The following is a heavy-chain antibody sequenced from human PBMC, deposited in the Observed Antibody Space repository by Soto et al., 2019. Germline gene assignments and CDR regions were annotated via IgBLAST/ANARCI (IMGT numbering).Heavy chain of an antibody. Sequence: GGSLRLSCAASGFTFSSYSMNWVRQAPGKGLEWVSSISSSSSYIYYADSVKGRFTISRDNAKNSLYLQMNSLRAEDTAVYYCARDHRSYRYTYNWFDPWGQGTLVTVPS. CDR3: ARDHRSYRYTYNWFDP. D-gene: IGHD3-16*02. V-gene: IGHV3-21*01. J-gene: IGHJ5*02. CDR1: GFTFSSYS. CDR2: ISSSSSYI.